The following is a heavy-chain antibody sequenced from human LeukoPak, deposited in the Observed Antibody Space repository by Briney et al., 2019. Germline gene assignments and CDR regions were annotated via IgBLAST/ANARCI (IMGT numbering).Heavy chain of an antibody. CDR2: IYTSGST. CDR3: ARAPQTRRYCSGGSCYSRWFDP. D-gene: IGHD2-15*01. V-gene: IGHV4-4*07. CDR1: GGSIRSYY. J-gene: IGHJ5*02. Sequence: SETLSLTCTVSGGSIRSYYWNWIRQPAGKGLEWIGRIYTSGSTNYNPSLKSRVTISVDTSKNQFSLKLSSVTAADTAVYYCARAPQTRRYCSGGSCYSRWFDPWGQGTLVTVSS.